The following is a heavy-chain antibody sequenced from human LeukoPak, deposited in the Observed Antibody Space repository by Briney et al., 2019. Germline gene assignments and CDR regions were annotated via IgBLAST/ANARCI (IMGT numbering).Heavy chain of an antibody. D-gene: IGHD6-13*01. J-gene: IGHJ4*02. V-gene: IGHV3-23*01. Sequence: GGSLRLSCAASGFTFSSYGMTWVRQAPGNGLEWVSAISGSGGSTYYADSVKGRFTISRDNSKNTLYVQMNSLRAEDTAVYYCAKIITAAGINYWGQGTLVTVSS. CDR2: ISGSGGST. CDR1: GFTFSSYG. CDR3: AKIITAAGINY.